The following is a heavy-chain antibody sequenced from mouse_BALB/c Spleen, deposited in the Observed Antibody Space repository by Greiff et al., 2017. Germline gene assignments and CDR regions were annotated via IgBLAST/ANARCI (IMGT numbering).Heavy chain of an antibody. CDR3: ARRSYDYASGYFDV. V-gene: IGHV1-77*01. CDR1: GYTFTDYV. Sequence: QVQLKESGPELVKPGASVKMSCKASGYTFTDYVISWVKQRTGQGLEWIGEIYPGSGSTYYNEKFKGKATLTADKSSNTAYMQLSSLTSEDSAVYFCARRSYDYASGYFDVWGAGTTVTVSS. J-gene: IGHJ1*01. D-gene: IGHD2-4*01. CDR2: IYPGSGST.